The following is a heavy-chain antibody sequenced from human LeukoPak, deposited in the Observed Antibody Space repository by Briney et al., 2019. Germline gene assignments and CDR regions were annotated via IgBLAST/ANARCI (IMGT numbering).Heavy chain of an antibody. CDR3: ARLGYCSGGSCHHDY. Sequence: SETLSLTCTVSGDSISSTYFWAWIRQPPGTGLEWIATINHNGNTYYNPFLKSRVTISVDRSRNQFSLRLTSVTAADTAVYYCARLGYCSGGSCHHDYWGQGTLVTVS. J-gene: IGHJ4*02. CDR1: GDSISSTYF. CDR2: INHNGNT. D-gene: IGHD2-15*01. V-gene: IGHV4-38-2*02.